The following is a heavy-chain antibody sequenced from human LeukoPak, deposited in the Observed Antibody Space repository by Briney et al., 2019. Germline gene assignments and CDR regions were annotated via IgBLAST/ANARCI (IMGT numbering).Heavy chain of an antibody. CDR3: AMVVTAIHGMDV. V-gene: IGHV1-24*01. CDR1: GYTLTELS. Sequence: ASVKVSCKVSGYTLTELSMHWVRQAPGKGLEWMGGFDPEDGETIYAQKFQGRVTMTEDTSTDTAYMELSSLRSEDTAVYYCAMVVTAIHGMDVWGQGTTVTVSS. J-gene: IGHJ6*02. CDR2: FDPEDGET. D-gene: IGHD2-21*02.